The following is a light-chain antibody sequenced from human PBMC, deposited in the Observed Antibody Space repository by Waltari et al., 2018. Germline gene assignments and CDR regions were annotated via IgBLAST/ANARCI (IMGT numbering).Light chain of an antibody. Sequence: NFMLTQPHSVSESPGKTVTISCSRSSGSIASNYVPVYQQRPGSAPTTVIYEYDQRPSGVPDRFSGSIDSSSNSASLTISGLKTEDEADYYCQSYDNSDHVVFGGGTKLTVL. CDR1: SGSIASNY. J-gene: IGLJ2*01. CDR2: EYD. V-gene: IGLV6-57*03. CDR3: QSYDNSDHVV.